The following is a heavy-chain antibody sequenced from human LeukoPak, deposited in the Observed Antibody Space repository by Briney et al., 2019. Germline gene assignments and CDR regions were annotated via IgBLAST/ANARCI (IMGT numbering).Heavy chain of an antibody. D-gene: IGHD3-10*01. CDR3: ARLHPYASEMEDGFDI. V-gene: IGHV1-18*01. CDR2: IRSYNGNT. CDR1: GYTFTTYG. Sequence: ASVKVSCKASGYTFTTYGISWVRQAPGQGLEWMGWIRSYNGNTNYAQNVQGRLTMTTDTSRSTAYMELTRLTSDDTAVYYCARLHPYASEMEDGFDIWGQGTTVTVSS. J-gene: IGHJ3*02.